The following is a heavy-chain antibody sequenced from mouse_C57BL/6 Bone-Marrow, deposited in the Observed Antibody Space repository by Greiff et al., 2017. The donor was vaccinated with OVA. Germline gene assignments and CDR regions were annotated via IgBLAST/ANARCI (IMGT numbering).Heavy chain of an antibody. D-gene: IGHD4-1*01. CDR2: ISSGSSTI. CDR3: ARQANWEFAY. Sequence: EVKLVESGGGLVKPGGSLKLSCAASGFTFSDYGMHWVRQAPEKGLEWVAYISSGSSTIYYADTVKGRFTISRDNAKNTLFLQMTSLRSEDTAMYYCARQANWEFAYWGQGTLVTVSA. J-gene: IGHJ3*01. CDR1: GFTFSDYG. V-gene: IGHV5-17*01.